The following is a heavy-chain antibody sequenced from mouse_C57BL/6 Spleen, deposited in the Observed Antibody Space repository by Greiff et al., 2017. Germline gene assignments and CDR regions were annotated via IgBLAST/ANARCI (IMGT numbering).Heavy chain of an antibody. Sequence: QVQLQQPGAELVRPGTSVKVSCKASGYAFTNYLIEWVKQRPGQGLEWIGVINPGSGGTNYNEKFKDKATLTADKSSSTAYMQLSSLTSEDSAVYFCARSDLLRDAMDYWGQGTSVTVSS. V-gene: IGHV1-54*01. CDR3: ARSDLLRDAMDY. J-gene: IGHJ4*01. D-gene: IGHD2-1*01. CDR2: INPGSGGT. CDR1: GYAFTNYL.